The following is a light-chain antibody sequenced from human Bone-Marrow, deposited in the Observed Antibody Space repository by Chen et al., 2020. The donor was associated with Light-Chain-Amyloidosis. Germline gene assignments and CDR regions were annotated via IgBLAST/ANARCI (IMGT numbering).Light chain of an antibody. CDR3: QQYNNWPPYT. J-gene: IGKJ2*01. V-gene: IGKV3-11*01. CDR2: DAS. CDR1: QSVSSY. Sequence: EIVLTQSPATLSLSPGERATLSCRASQSVSSYLAWYQQKPGLAPRLLIYDASNRATGIPARFSGSGSGTEFTLTISSLQSEDFAVYYCQQYNNWPPYTFGQGTKLEIK.